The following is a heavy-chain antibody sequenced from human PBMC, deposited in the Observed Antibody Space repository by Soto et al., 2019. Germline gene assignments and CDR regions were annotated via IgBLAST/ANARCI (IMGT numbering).Heavy chain of an antibody. V-gene: IGHV3-48*01. Sequence: GGSLRLSCAASGFSFSSYSMNWVRQAPGKGLEWVSYISSSSSNIYYADSVKGRFTISRDNAKNSLYLQMNSLRAEDTAVYYCARDQSPEPDGLSLWGQGTLVTVSS. CDR1: GFSFSSYS. J-gene: IGHJ4*02. CDR3: ARDQSPEPDGLSL. D-gene: IGHD1-26*01. CDR2: ISSSSSNI.